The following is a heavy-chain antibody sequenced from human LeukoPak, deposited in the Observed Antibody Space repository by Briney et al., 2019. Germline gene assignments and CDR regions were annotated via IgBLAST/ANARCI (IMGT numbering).Heavy chain of an antibody. CDR3: AKSRSSSSTSRYNY. V-gene: IGHV3-23*01. J-gene: IGHJ4*02. CDR2: ISGSGAST. D-gene: IGHD2-2*02. Sequence: QTGGSLRLSCAASGFPFSSYAMNWVRQAPGKGLEWVSTISGSGASTYYADSVKDRFTLSRDDSKNTLYLQMNSLRAEDTAVYYCAKSRSSSSTSRYNYWGQGTLVTVSS. CDR1: GFPFSSYA.